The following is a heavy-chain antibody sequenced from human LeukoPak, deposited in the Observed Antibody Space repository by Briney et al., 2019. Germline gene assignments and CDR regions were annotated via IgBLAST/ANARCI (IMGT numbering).Heavy chain of an antibody. CDR2: IFHTGST. D-gene: IGHD3-10*01. Sequence: SETLSLTCTVSGYSISSGYYWAWIRQPPGKGLEWIGSIFHTGSTYHNPSLKSRVTISVDTSKNQFSLKLNSVTAADTAVYYCARDRRYYYGSGSYHVYYYMDVWGKGTTVTISS. CDR1: GYSISSGYY. J-gene: IGHJ6*03. CDR3: ARDRRYYYGSGSYHVYYYMDV. V-gene: IGHV4-38-2*02.